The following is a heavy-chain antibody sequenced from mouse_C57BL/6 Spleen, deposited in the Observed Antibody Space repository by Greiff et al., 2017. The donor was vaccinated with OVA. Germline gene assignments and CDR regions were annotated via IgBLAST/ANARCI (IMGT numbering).Heavy chain of an antibody. J-gene: IGHJ1*03. CDR3: ARGESYWYFDV. V-gene: IGHV5-17*01. CDR1: GFTFSDYG. Sequence: EVKLVEPGGGLVKPGGSLKLSCAASGFTFSDYGMHWVRQAPEKGLEWVAYISSGSSTIYYADTVKGRFTISRDNAKNTLFLQMTSLRSEDTAMYYCARGESYWYFDVWGTGTTVTVSS. CDR2: ISSGSSTI.